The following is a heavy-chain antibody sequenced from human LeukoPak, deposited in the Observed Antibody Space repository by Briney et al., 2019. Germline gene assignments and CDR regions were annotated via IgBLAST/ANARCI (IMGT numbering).Heavy chain of an antibody. J-gene: IGHJ6*03. CDR2: IIPIFGTA. V-gene: IGHV1-69*05. Sequence: SVKVSCKASGGTFSSYAISWVRQAPGQGLEWMGGIIPIFGTANYAQKFQGRVTITTDESTSTAYMELSSLRSEDTAVYYCASKLGQSYYYYYYMDVWGKGTTVTVSS. CDR3: ASKLGQSYYYYYYMDV. CDR1: GGTFSSYA. D-gene: IGHD1-26*01.